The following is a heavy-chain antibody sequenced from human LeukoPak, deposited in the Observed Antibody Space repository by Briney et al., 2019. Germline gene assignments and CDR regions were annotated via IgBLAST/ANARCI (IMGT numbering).Heavy chain of an antibody. CDR1: GFTFSSYA. CDR2: ISYDGSNK. CDR3: ARDGSGSYDY. Sequence: QSGGSLRLSCAASGFTFSSYAMHWVRQAPGKGLEWVAVISYDGSNKYYADSVKGRFTISRDNSKNTLYLQMNSLRAEDTAVYYCARDGSGSYDYWGQGTLVTVSS. V-gene: IGHV3-30*04. D-gene: IGHD1-26*01. J-gene: IGHJ4*02.